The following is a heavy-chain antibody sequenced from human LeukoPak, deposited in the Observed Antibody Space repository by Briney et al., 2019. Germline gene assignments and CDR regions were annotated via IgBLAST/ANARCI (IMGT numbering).Heavy chain of an antibody. V-gene: IGHV4-4*07. D-gene: IGHD3-10*01. CDR3: ASSLLERGSGSYLWYYYYMDV. J-gene: IGHJ6*03. CDR1: GGSISSYY. Sequence: PSETLSLTCTVSGGSISSYYWSWIRQPAGKGLEWIGRIYTSGSINYNPSLKSRVTMSVDTSKNQFSLKLSSVTAADTAVYYCASSLLERGSGSYLWYYYYMDVWGKGTTVTVSS. CDR2: IYTSGSI.